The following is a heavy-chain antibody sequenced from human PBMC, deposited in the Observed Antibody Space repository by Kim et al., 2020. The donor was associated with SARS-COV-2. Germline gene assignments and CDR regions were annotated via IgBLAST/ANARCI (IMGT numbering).Heavy chain of an antibody. CDR2: IWYDGSNK. CDR1: GFTFSSYG. J-gene: IGHJ6*02. CDR3: AKVVGHYDILTGYYRRTDGMDV. V-gene: IGHV3-33*06. Sequence: GGSLRLSCAASGFTFSSYGMHWVRQAPGKGLEWVAVIWYDGSNKYYADSVKGRFTISRDNSKNTLYLQMNSLRAEDTAVYYCAKVVGHYDILTGYYRRTDGMDVWGLGTTVTVSS. D-gene: IGHD3-9*01.